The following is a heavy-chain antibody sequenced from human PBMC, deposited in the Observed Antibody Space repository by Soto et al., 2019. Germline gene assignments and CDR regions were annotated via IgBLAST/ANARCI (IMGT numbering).Heavy chain of an antibody. CDR2: IYNGNT. D-gene: IGHD1-26*01. V-gene: IGHV4-59*08. CDR3: GRVYSGSYSDY. CDR1: GGSISGYY. Sequence: SETLSLTCIISGGSISGYYWTWIRQSPGKGLEYIGYIYNGNTNYNPSLNSRVTISVDTSKNQFSLKLSSVTAADTAVYYCGRVYSGSYSDYWGQGTLVTVSS. J-gene: IGHJ4*02.